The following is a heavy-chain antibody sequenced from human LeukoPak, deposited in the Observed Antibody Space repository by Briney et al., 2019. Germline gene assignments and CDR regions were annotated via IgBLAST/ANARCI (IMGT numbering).Heavy chain of an antibody. Sequence: PGGSLRLSCAASGITFSSYALHWVRQAPGKGLEWGASLRYDGSNEYYADSVKGRFTISRDNSKNTLHLQMNNLRAEDMAVYYCAKEYSSGWYYFDYWGQGTLVTVSS. D-gene: IGHD6-19*01. CDR1: GITFSSYA. J-gene: IGHJ4*02. V-gene: IGHV3-30*02. CDR3: AKEYSSGWYYFDY. CDR2: LRYDGSNE.